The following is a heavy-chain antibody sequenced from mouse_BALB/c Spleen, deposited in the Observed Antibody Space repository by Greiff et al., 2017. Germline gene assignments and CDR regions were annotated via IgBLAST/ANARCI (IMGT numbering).Heavy chain of an antibody. Sequence: EVQVVESGGGLVKPGGSLKLSCAASGFTFSSYAMSWVRQTPEKRLEWVASISSGGSTYYPDSVKGRFTISRDNARNTLYLQMSSLRSEDTAMYYCARGHYGSRYYFDYWGQGTTLTVSS. J-gene: IGHJ2*01. CDR2: ISSGGST. CDR1: GFTFSSYA. D-gene: IGHD1-1*01. V-gene: IGHV5-6-5*01. CDR3: ARGHYGSRYYFDY.